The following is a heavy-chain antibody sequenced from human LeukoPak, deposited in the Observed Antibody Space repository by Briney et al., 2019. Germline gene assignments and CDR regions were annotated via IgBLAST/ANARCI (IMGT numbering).Heavy chain of an antibody. V-gene: IGHV1-2*02. J-gene: IGHJ1*01. D-gene: IGHD3-9*01. CDR1: GYTFTGYY. Sequence: ASVKVSCKASGYTFTGYYMHWVRQAPGQGLEWMGWINPNSGGTNYAQKFQGRVTMTRDTSISTAYMELSRLRSDDTAVYYCARGITGDILTGYPTLQPLRHWGQGTLVTVSP. CDR3: ARGITGDILTGYPTLQPLRH. CDR2: INPNSGGT.